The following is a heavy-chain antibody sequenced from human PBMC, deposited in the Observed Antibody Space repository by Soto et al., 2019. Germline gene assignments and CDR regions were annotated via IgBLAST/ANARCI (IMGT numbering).Heavy chain of an antibody. J-gene: IGHJ6*03. D-gene: IGHD2-2*01. Sequence: GGSLRLSCAASGFTFDDYAMHWVRQAPGKGLEWVSGISWNSGSIGYADSVKGRFTISRDNAKNSLYLQMNSLRAEDTALYYCAKDIVGYQLLKMGYYMDVWGKGTTVTVSS. CDR2: ISWNSGSI. V-gene: IGHV3-9*01. CDR3: AKDIVGYQLLKMGYYMDV. CDR1: GFTFDDYA.